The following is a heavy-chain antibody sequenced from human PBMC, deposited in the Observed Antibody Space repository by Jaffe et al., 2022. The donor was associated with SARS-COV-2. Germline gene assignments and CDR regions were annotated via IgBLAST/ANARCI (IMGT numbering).Heavy chain of an antibody. V-gene: IGHV4-39*01. Sequence: QLQLQESGPGLVKPSETLSLTCTVSGGSISSSSYYWGWIRQPPGKGLEWIGSIYYSGSTYYNPSLKSRVTISVDTSKNQFSLKLSSVTAADTAVYYCARHNRGYYYDSSGYYPDYWGQGTLVTVSS. CDR2: IYYSGST. CDR1: GGSISSSSYY. J-gene: IGHJ4*02. CDR3: ARHNRGYYYDSSGYYPDY. D-gene: IGHD3-22*01.